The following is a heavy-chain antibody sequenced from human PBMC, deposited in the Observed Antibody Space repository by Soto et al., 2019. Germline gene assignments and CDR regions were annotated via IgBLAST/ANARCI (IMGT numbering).Heavy chain of an antibody. CDR1: GYSFTSYW. J-gene: IGHJ6*02. D-gene: IGHD6-6*01. V-gene: IGHV5-10-1*01. CDR2: IDPSDSYT. Sequence: PGESLKVSWKGSGYSFTSYWISWVREMTGKGLEWMGRIDPSDSYTNYSPSFQGHVTISADKSISTAYLQWSSLKASDTAMYYCARPLLEQLVLNDYYYGMDVWGQGTTVTVSS. CDR3: ARPLLEQLVLNDYYYGMDV.